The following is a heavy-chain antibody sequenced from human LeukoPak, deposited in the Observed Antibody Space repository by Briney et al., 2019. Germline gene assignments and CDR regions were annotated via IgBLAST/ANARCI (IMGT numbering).Heavy chain of an antibody. Sequence: GESLKISCKGSGYSFTSYWIGWVRQMPGKGLEWMGIIYPGDSDTRYSPSFQGQVTISADKSNSTAYLQWSSLKASDTAMYYCARGKQQQLVRYNYGMDVWGQGTTVTVSS. CDR3: ARGKQQQLVRYNYGMDV. J-gene: IGHJ6*02. D-gene: IGHD6-13*01. V-gene: IGHV5-51*01. CDR2: IYPGDSDT. CDR1: GYSFTSYW.